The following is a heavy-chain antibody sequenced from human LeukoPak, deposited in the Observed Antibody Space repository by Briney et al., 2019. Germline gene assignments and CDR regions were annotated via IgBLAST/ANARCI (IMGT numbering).Heavy chain of an antibody. D-gene: IGHD3-10*01. CDR3: ALRIRVLLWFGELLEDSDY. Sequence: PSETLSLTCSVSYDSITPYYWSWIRQPAGKGLEWIGRIYSSGDTNYNPSLKSRVTLSIDTSKNQFSLRLTSVTAADTAVYYCALRIRVLLWFGELLEDSDYWGQGTLVTVSS. CDR2: IYSSGDT. J-gene: IGHJ4*02. V-gene: IGHV4-4*07. CDR1: YDSITPYY.